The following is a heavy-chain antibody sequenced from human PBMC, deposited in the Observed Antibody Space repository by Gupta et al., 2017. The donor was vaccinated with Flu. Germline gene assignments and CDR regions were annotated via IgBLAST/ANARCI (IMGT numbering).Heavy chain of an antibody. CDR2: ISYHGDNR. Sequence: VRQAPCEWLDLVAAISYHGDNRYYVDAVKCRFSISRDNSKNTLFLQMNSLRVEDTGLYYCAKSTSTWNIYSYYHCMDGWCRGTTVSGS. V-gene: IGHV3-30*18. D-gene: IGHD1-1*01. CDR3: AKSTSTWNIYSYYHCMDG. J-gene: IGHJ6*02.